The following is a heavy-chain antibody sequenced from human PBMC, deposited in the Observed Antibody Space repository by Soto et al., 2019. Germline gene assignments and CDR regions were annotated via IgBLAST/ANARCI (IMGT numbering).Heavy chain of an antibody. J-gene: IGHJ4*02. D-gene: IGHD6-13*01. CDR1: GYTFTSYY. Sequence: ASVKVSCKASGYTFTSYYMRWVRQAPGQGLEWMGWINPNIGGANYAQKFQGWVTMTRATSISTAYMELSRLRSDDTAVYYCARSSRSWYKLVFDYWGQGNLVTVSS. CDR3: ARSSRSWYKLVFDY. CDR2: INPNIGGA. V-gene: IGHV1-2*04.